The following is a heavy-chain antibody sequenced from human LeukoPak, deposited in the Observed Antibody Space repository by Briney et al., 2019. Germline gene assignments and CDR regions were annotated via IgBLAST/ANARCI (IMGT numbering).Heavy chain of an antibody. V-gene: IGHV4-34*01. D-gene: IGHD6-13*01. CDR2: INHSGST. CDR1: GGSFSGYY. Sequence: SETLSLTRAVYGGSFSGYYWSWIRQPPGKGLEWIGEINHSGSTNYNPSLKSRVTISVDTSKNQFSLKLSSVTAADTAVYYCARGFSSKHNYYYYYMDVWGKGTTVTVSS. CDR3: ARGFSSKHNYYYYYMDV. J-gene: IGHJ6*03.